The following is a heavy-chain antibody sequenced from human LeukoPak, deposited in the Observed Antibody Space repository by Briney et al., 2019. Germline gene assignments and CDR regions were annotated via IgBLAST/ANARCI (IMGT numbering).Heavy chain of an antibody. CDR3: ARNPIAVAGNWFDP. Sequence: SETLSLTCTVSGGSISSYYWSWIRQPAGKGLEWIGRIYTSGSTNYNPSLKSRVTMSVDTSKNQFSLKLSSVTAADTAVYYCARNPIAVAGNWFDPWGQGTLVTVSS. J-gene: IGHJ5*02. V-gene: IGHV4-4*07. D-gene: IGHD6-19*01. CDR1: GGSISSYY. CDR2: IYTSGST.